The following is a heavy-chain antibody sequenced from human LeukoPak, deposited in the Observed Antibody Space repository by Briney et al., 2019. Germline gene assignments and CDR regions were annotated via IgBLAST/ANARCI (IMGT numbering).Heavy chain of an antibody. CDR3: ARADWAAAGNY. V-gene: IGHV1-3*01. J-gene: IGHJ4*02. Sequence: GASVNVSCKASGYTFTIYAMHWVRQAPGQRLEWMGWINAGNGNTKYSQKFQGRVTITRDTSASTAYMELSSLRSEDTAVYYCARADWAAAGNYWGQGTLVTVSS. D-gene: IGHD6-13*01. CDR1: GYTFTIYA. CDR2: INAGNGNT.